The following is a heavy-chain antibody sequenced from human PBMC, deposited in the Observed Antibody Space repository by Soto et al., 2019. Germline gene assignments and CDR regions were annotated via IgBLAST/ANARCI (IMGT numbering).Heavy chain of an antibody. J-gene: IGHJ6*02. CDR3: ARWRFLEWLPNYYYFGMDV. D-gene: IGHD3-3*01. Sequence: GGSLRLSCAASGFTFSSYSMNWVRQAPGKGLEWVSSISSSSSYIYYADSVKGRFTISRDNAKNSVYLQMNSLRAEDTAVYYCARWRFLEWLPNYYYFGMDVWGQGTTVTVSS. CDR2: ISSSSSYI. V-gene: IGHV3-21*01. CDR1: GFTFSSYS.